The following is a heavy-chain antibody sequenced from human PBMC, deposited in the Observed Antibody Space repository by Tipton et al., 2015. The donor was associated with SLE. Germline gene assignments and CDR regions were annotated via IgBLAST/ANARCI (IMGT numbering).Heavy chain of an antibody. D-gene: IGHD4-17*01. Sequence: TLSLTCTVSGGSVNTIHYYWAWIRQPPGKGLEWIGSIYYNGGTFFNPSLESRVTISLDTSTKQFFLDLSLVTAADTAVHYCARAPDYGDPNFDQWGQGTLVTVSS. J-gene: IGHJ4*02. CDR2: IYYNGGT. CDR1: GGSVNTIHYY. CDR3: ARAPDYGDPNFDQ. V-gene: IGHV4-39*07.